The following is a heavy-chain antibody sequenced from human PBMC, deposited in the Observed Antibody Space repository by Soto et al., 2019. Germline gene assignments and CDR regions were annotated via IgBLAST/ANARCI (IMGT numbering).Heavy chain of an antibody. D-gene: IGHD2-2*02. CDR1: GYTFTSYG. CDR2: ISAYNGNT. J-gene: IGHJ6*02. CDR3: ARFRCSSTSCYNYYYGMDV. Sequence: QVQLVQSGAEVKKPGASVKVSCKASGYTFTSYGISWVRQAPGQGLEWMGWISAYNGNTNYAQKLQGRVTMTTDTSTSTAYMELRSLRSDDTSVYYCARFRCSSTSCYNYYYGMDVWGQGTTVTVSS. V-gene: IGHV1-18*01.